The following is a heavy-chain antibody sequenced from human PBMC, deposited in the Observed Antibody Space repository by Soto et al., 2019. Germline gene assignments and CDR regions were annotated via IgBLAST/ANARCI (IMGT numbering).Heavy chain of an antibody. CDR2: IYYSGST. V-gene: IGHV4-59*01. Sequence: QPPGTGLEWIGYIYYSGSTNYNPSLKSRVTISVDTSKNQCSLKVSSVTAADTTVYYCARCKSGYPPRDFDYWGQGTLVTVSS. CDR3: ARCKSGYPPRDFDY. D-gene: IGHD3-3*01. J-gene: IGHJ4*02.